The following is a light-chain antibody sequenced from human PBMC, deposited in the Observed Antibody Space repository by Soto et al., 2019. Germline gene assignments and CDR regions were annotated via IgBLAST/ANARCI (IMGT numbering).Light chain of an antibody. Sequence: QSALTQPASVSGSPGQSITISCTGTSSDVGTYNYVSWYQHHPGKAPKLIIYEVSNRPSGVSNRFSGSKSGSTASLTVSGLQAEDEAVYYCNSYVTSNVVVFGGGTKLTVL. J-gene: IGLJ2*01. V-gene: IGLV2-14*01. CDR3: NSYVTSNVVV. CDR2: EVS. CDR1: SSDVGTYNY.